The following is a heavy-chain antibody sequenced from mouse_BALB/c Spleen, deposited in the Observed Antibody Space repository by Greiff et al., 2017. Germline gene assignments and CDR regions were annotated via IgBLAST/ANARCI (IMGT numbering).Heavy chain of an antibody. CDR3: ARHLLDYFDY. V-gene: IGHV5-12-1*01. CDR2: ISSGGGST. Sequence: EVQLQESGGGLVKPGGSLKLSCAASGFAFSSYDMSWVRQTPEKRLEWVAYISSGGGSTYYPDTVKGRFTISRDNAKNTLYLQMSSLKSEDTAMYYCARHLLDYFDYWGQGTTLTVSS. J-gene: IGHJ2*01. D-gene: IGHD2-1*01. CDR1: GFAFSSYD.